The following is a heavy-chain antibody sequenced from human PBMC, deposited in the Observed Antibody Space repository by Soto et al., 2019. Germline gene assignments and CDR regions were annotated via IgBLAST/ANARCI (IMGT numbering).Heavy chain of an antibody. CDR2: IYWDDDK. V-gene: IGHV2-5*02. D-gene: IGHD2-21*02. CDR3: IQSRCGGDCLQSYASHYYYGMDV. J-gene: IGHJ6*02. CDR1: GFSLSTSGVG. Sequence: QITLKESGPTLVKPTQTLTLTCTFSGFSLSTSGVGVGWIRQPPGKALEWLALIYWDDDKRYSPSLRSRLTINKDNSKNQVVLTMTNMDPVETATYYCIQSRCGGDCLQSYASHYYYGMDVWGQGTTVTVSS.